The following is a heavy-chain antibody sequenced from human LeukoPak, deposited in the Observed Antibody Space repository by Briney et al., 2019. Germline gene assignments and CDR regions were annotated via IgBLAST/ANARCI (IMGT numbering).Heavy chain of an antibody. V-gene: IGHV5-51*01. CDR3: AISLAVAGPLYYFDY. J-gene: IGHJ4*02. D-gene: IGHD6-19*01. CDR2: IYPGDSDT. CDR1: GYSFTSYW. Sequence: GESLKISCKGSGYSFTSYWIGWVRQMPGKGLEWMGIIYPGDSDTRYSPSFQGQVTISADKSISTAYLQWSSLKASDTAMYYCAISLAVAGPLYYFDYWGQGTLVTVSS.